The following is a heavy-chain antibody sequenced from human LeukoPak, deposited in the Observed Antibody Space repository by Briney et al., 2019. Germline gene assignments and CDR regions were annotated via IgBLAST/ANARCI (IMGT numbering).Heavy chain of an antibody. CDR1: GGSISSRSYY. Sequence: PSETLSLTCSVSGGSISSRSYYWGWVRQPPGKGLEWIGSTYYTGSTYYNPSLRSRVSISGDTSKNQVSLKVNSVTAADTAVYYCGRSIASHGPTHNWFGPWGQGTLVTVSS. CDR3: GRSIASHGPTHNWFGP. J-gene: IGHJ5*02. V-gene: IGHV4-39*01. D-gene: IGHD6-6*01. CDR2: TYYTGST.